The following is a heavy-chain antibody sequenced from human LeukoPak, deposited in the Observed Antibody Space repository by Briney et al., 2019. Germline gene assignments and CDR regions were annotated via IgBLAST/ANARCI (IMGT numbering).Heavy chain of an antibody. V-gene: IGHV3-48*01. CDR1: GFTFNSFS. Sequence: GGSLRLSCAASGFTFNSFSMNWVPPGQGKGLEGVSYISSSSSTIYYEDPVKSRFTTSRDNAKNSLYLQMNSLRAEDTAVYYCARDKAVAVAVDYWGQGTLVTVSS. CDR3: ARDKAVAVAVDY. CDR2: ISSSSSTI. J-gene: IGHJ4*02. D-gene: IGHD6-19*01.